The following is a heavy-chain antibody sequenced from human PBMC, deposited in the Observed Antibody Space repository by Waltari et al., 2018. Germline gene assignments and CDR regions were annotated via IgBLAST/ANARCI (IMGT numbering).Heavy chain of an antibody. CDR3: ARLIAARPY. V-gene: IGHV1-8*02. CDR1: GGTFSSYA. J-gene: IGHJ4*02. Sequence: QVQLVQSGAEVKKPGSSVKVSCKASGGTFSSYAISWVRQAPGQGLEWMGWMNPTSGNTGYAQKCQGRVTMTRNTSISTAYMELSSLRSEDTAVYYCARLIAARPYWGQGTLVTVSS. CDR2: MNPTSGNT. D-gene: IGHD6-6*01.